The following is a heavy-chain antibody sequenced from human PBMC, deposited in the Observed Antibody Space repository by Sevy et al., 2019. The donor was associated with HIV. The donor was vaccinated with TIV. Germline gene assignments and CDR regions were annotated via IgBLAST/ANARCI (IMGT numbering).Heavy chain of an antibody. V-gene: IGHV3-21*01. Sequence: GGSLRLSCAASGFTFSSYSMNWVRQAPGKGLEWVSSISRGSSYISYADPGKGRFTISRDNAKNSLYLQMNSLGAEDTAVYYCARDGGCSSTSCLLYFDYWGQGTLVTVSS. J-gene: IGHJ4*02. CDR2: ISRGSSYI. D-gene: IGHD2-2*01. CDR1: GFTFSSYS. CDR3: ARDGGCSSTSCLLYFDY.